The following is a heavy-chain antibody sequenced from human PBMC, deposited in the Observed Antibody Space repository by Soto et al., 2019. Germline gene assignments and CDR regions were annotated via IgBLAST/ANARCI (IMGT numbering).Heavy chain of an antibody. V-gene: IGHV4-59*01. J-gene: IGHJ4*02. CDR2: IYYSGST. D-gene: IGHD5-12*01. CDR1: GGSISSYY. Sequence: QVQLQESGPGLVKPSETLPLTCTVSGGSISSYYWSWIRQPPGKGLEWIGYIYYSGSTNYNPSLKSRVTISVDTSKNQFSLKLSSVTAADTAVYYCARDGSGYDSGYFDYWGQGTLVTVSS. CDR3: ARDGSGYDSGYFDY.